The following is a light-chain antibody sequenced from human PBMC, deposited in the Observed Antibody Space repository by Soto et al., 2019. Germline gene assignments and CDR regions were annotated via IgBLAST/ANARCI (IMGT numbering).Light chain of an antibody. CDR3: QHYGSTPPWT. J-gene: IGKJ1*01. Sequence: EIVFTQSPGTLSLSPGERSTLSFSSSQSFSSNYLAWYQQKPGQGPRLLIFGASSRATGIPDRFSGSGSGTDFTLTISRLEPEDFAVYYCQHYGSTPPWTFGQGTKVDIK. CDR1: QSFSSNY. V-gene: IGKV3-20*01. CDR2: GAS.